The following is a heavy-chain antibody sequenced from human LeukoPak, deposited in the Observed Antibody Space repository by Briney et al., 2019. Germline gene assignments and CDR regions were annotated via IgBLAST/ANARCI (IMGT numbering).Heavy chain of an antibody. CDR3: ARSPNCSGGSCQRDY. J-gene: IGHJ4*02. V-gene: IGHV4-39*07. D-gene: IGHD2-15*01. CDR2: IYYSGST. CDR1: GGSISSSSYY. Sequence: PSETLSLTCTVSGGSISSSSYYWGWIRQPPGTGLEWIGSIYYSGSTFYNPSLKSRVTISVDTPKNQFSLKLSSVNAAATAVYYCARSPNCSGGSCQRDYWGQGTLVTVSS.